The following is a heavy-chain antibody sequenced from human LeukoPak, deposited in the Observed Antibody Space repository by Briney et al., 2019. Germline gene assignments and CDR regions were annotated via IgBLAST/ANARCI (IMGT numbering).Heavy chain of an antibody. J-gene: IGHJ4*02. V-gene: IGHV1-8*01. CDR3: ARINDYGDSDFDY. D-gene: IGHD4-17*01. Sequence: ASVKVSCKASGYTFTSYDINWVRQATGQGLEWIRWMNPNSGNTGYTQKFQGRVTMTRNTSISTAYMELSSLRSEDTAVYYCARINDYGDSDFDYWGQGTLVTVSS. CDR2: MNPNSGNT. CDR1: GYTFTSYD.